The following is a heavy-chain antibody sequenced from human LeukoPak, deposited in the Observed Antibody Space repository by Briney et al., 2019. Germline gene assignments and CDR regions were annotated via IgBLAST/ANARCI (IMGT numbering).Heavy chain of an antibody. CDR3: ARGGSTSVLDENAFDI. CDR2: INHSGST. D-gene: IGHD2/OR15-2a*01. V-gene: IGHV4-34*01. Sequence: PSETLSLTCAVYGGSFSGYYWSWIRQPPGKGLEWIGEINHSGSTNYNPSLKSRVTISVDTSKNQSSLKLSSVTAADTAVYYCARGGSTSVLDENAFDIWGQGTMVTVSS. J-gene: IGHJ3*02. CDR1: GGSFSGYY.